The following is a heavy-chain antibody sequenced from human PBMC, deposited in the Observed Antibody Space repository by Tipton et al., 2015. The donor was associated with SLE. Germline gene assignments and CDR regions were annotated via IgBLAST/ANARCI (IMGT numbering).Heavy chain of an antibody. Sequence: QLVQSGVEVKKTGESLRISCKGSGYNFPTYWIGWVRQMPGKGLEWMGRIDPSDSYTNYSPSFQGHVTFSADQSISTAYLQWSSLKASDTAMYYCARRETGDNSGDAFDIWGQGTMVTVSS. CDR1: GYNFPTYW. D-gene: IGHD4-23*01. J-gene: IGHJ3*02. CDR2: IDPSDSYT. V-gene: IGHV5-10-1*01. CDR3: ARRETGDNSGDAFDI.